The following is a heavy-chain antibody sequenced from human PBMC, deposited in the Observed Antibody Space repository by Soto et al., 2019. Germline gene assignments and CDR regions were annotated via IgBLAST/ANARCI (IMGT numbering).Heavy chain of an antibody. V-gene: IGHV4-59*08. CDR3: ARRVVVPAAGFYYYYYYMDV. J-gene: IGHJ6*03. CDR1: GGSISSYY. D-gene: IGHD2-2*01. CDR2: IYYSGST. Sequence: SETLSLTCTVSGGSISSYYWSWIRQPPGKGLECIGYIYYSGSTNYNPSLESRVTISVDTSKNQFSLKLSSVTAADTAVYYCARRVVVPAAGFYYYYYYMDVWGKGTTVTVSS.